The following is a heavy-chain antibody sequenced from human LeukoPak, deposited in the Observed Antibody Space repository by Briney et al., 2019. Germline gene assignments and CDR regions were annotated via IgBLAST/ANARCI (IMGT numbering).Heavy chain of an antibody. Sequence: PGGSLRLSCAASGFTFSSYSMNWVRQAPGKGLEWVSSISSSSSYIYYADSVKGRFTISRDNAKNSLYLQMNSLRAEDTALYYCARPAMTTVTRFDYWGQGTLVTVSS. J-gene: IGHJ4*02. V-gene: IGHV3-21*04. CDR1: GFTFSSYS. CDR2: ISSSSSYI. D-gene: IGHD4-11*01. CDR3: ARPAMTTVTRFDY.